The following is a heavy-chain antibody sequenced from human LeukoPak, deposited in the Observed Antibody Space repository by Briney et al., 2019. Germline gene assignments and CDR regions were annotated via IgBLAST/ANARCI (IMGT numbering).Heavy chain of an antibody. D-gene: IGHD3-10*01. CDR2: INPNSGGT. Sequence: ASVKVSCKASRYTFTGYYMHWVRQAPGQGLEWMGWINPNSGGTNYAQKFQGRVTMTRDTSISTAYMELSRLRSDDTAVYYCAREGGMNGSGYYFDYWGQGTLVTVSS. CDR3: AREGGMNGSGYYFDY. CDR1: RYTFTGYY. V-gene: IGHV1-2*02. J-gene: IGHJ4*02.